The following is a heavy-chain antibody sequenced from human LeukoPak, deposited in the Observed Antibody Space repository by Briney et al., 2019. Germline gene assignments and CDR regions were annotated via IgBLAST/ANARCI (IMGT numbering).Heavy chain of an antibody. CDR3: ARVPYCGGDCYSPWFDP. CDR2: ISAYNGNT. V-gene: IGHV1-18*01. CDR1: GYPLTRYG. Sequence: GASVKVSCKXSGYPLTRYGFSWVRQSPGQGLEWMGWISAYNGNTNYAQKFQGRVTITADKSTSTAYMELSSLRSEDTAVYYCARVPYCGGDCYSPWFDPWGQGTLVTVSS. D-gene: IGHD2-21*01. J-gene: IGHJ5*02.